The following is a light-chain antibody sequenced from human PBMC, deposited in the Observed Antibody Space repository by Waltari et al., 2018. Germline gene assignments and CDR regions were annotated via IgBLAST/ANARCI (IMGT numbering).Light chain of an antibody. CDR1: QIVSSSH. Sequence: EYVLSQSPATLSLSPGDRATLHCSVSQIVSSSHLAWYQQNPGQPPRLLIYGGSIRATGIPDRFSGSGSGTDFTLTISRLEPEDFAVYYCHQYGESPRAFGPGTKVEVK. CDR3: HQYGESPRA. V-gene: IGKV3-20*01. J-gene: IGKJ1*01. CDR2: GGS.